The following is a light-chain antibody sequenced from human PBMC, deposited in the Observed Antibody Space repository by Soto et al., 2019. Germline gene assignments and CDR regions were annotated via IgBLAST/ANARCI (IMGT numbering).Light chain of an antibody. CDR2: AVS. V-gene: IGKV1-33*01. J-gene: IGKJ4*01. CDR3: QHFDRLPLT. CDR1: QAVTNY. Sequence: DIQMTQSPSSLSASVGDRVTITCQATQAVTNYVNWYQHIPGKAPTLLISAVSNLETGVPSRFSGSGSGTDFTLTISSLQPEDLATYYCQHFDRLPLTFGGGTKVEI.